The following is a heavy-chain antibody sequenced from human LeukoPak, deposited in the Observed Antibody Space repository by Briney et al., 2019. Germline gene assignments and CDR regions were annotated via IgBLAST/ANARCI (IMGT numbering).Heavy chain of an antibody. V-gene: IGHV3-33*06. J-gene: IGHJ4*02. Sequence: GRSLRLSCAASGFTFSNHGMHWVRQAPGKGLERVAIIWSDGSNKYYADSVKGRFTISRDNSRNTLYLQMNSLRAEDTALYYCAKDYRVGASQQHYWGQGTLVTVSS. CDR3: AKDYRVGASQQHY. CDR2: IWSDGSNK. CDR1: GFTFSNHG. D-gene: IGHD1-26*01.